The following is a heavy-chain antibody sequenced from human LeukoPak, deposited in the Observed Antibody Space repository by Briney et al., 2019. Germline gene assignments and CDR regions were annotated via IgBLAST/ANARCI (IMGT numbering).Heavy chain of an antibody. V-gene: IGHV3-23*01. CDR3: ANGGMTHSTNFDY. CDR1: GFTFSSYA. CDR2: IIGSGGTT. Sequence: PGGSLTLSCAGSGFTFSSYAMSWVRQAPGKGREWVSGIIGSGGTTYYADSVKGRFTISRDNSKNTLYLQMSSLRAEDTAVYYCANGGMTHSTNFDYWGQGTLVTVSS. D-gene: IGHD2-2*01. J-gene: IGHJ4*02.